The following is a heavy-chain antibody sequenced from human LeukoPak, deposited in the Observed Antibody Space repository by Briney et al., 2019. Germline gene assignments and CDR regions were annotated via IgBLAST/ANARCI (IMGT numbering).Heavy chain of an antibody. CDR2: ISSSSSYI. V-gene: IGHV3-21*01. D-gene: IGHD3-22*01. J-gene: IGHJ4*02. Sequence: TGGSLRLSCAASGFTFSCYSMNWVRQAPGKGLEWVSSISSSSSYIYYADSVKGRFTISRDNAKNSLYLQMNSLRAEDTAVYYCARNYDSSGYPFDYWGQGTLVTVSS. CDR3: ARNYDSSGYPFDY. CDR1: GFTFSCYS.